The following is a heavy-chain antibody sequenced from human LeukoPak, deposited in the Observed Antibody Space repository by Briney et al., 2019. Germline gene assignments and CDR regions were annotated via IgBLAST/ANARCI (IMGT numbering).Heavy chain of an antibody. J-gene: IGHJ4*02. Sequence: GGSLRLSCAASGFTFSSYGMHWVRQAPGKGLEWVAVIWYDGGNKYYADSVKGRFTISRDNSKNTLYLQMNSLRAEDTAVYYCASALDYYDSRDIDNWGQGTLVTVSS. V-gene: IGHV3-33*01. D-gene: IGHD3-22*01. CDR2: IWYDGGNK. CDR3: ASALDYYDSRDIDN. CDR1: GFTFSSYG.